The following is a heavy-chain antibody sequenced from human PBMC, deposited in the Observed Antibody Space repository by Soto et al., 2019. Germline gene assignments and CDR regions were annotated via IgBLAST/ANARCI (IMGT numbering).Heavy chain of an antibody. V-gene: IGHV1-18*04. Sequence: ASVKVSCKASGYTFTSYGISWVRQAPGQGLDWMGWISAYNGNTKYAQDLQGRVTMTTDTSTSTAYMELRSLRSDDTAMYYCARFSGGSYNTYYFYYGMDVWGQGATV. CDR3: ARFSGGSYNTYYFYYGMDV. D-gene: IGHD2-15*01. J-gene: IGHJ6*02. CDR1: GYTFTSYG. CDR2: ISAYNGNT.